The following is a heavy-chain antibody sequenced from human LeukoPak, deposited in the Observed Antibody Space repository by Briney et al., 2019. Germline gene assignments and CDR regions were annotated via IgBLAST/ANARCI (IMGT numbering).Heavy chain of an antibody. Sequence: GGSLRLSCAASGFTFSSYGMHWVRQAPGKGLEWVAVISYDGSNKYYADSVKGRFTISRDNSKNTLYLQMNSLRAEDTAVYYRAKDRSSGDFDYWGQGTLVTVSS. CDR3: AKDRSSGDFDY. D-gene: IGHD6-25*01. V-gene: IGHV3-30*18. CDR1: GFTFSSYG. CDR2: ISYDGSNK. J-gene: IGHJ4*02.